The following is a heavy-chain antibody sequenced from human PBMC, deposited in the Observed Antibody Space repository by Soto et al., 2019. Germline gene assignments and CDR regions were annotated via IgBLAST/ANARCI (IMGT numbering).Heavy chain of an antibody. D-gene: IGHD4-4*01. J-gene: IGHJ4*02. CDR2: INLSDGST. Sequence: QVQLVQSGSEVKKPGASVQVSCEASGDTLTNHYMHWVRQAPGQGLEWMGLINLSDGSTDYTQSFRGRVTLTRDTCTNTVYMELSSLRSEDTAVYFCAREVAMTTVKNFHYWGQGTLVTVSS. CDR3: AREVAMTTVKNFHY. V-gene: IGHV1-46*01. CDR1: GDTLTNHY.